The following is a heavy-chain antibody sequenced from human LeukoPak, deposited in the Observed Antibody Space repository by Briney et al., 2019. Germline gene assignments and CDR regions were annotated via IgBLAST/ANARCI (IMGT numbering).Heavy chain of an antibody. D-gene: IGHD6-6*01. CDR2: IYYSGST. V-gene: IGHV4-59*08. CDR3: ARHVSEGSSPLYYGIDV. CDR1: DGSISSYY. Sequence: SETLSLTCTVSDGSISSYYWSWIRQPPGKGLEWIGYIYYSGSTNYNPSLKSRVTISVDTSKNQFSLKLSSVTAADTAVYYCARHVSEGSSPLYYGIDVWGQGTTVTVSS. J-gene: IGHJ6*02.